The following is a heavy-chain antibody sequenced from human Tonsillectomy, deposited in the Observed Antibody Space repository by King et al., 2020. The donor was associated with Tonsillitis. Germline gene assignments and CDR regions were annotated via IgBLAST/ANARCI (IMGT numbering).Heavy chain of an antibody. V-gene: IGHV4-39*01. J-gene: IGHJ4*02. D-gene: IGHD6-19*01. CDR1: GGSIYSTNYY. CDR3: ATGWLAPDY. CDR2: IYLSGST. Sequence: LQLQESGPGLVRPSETLSLSCTVSGGSIYSTNYYGVWIRQPPGKGLEWIATIYLSGSTYYNPSLKSRVTLSVDPSNHQFSLKLSSVTDADTAVYYCATGWLAPDYWGQGTLVTVSS.